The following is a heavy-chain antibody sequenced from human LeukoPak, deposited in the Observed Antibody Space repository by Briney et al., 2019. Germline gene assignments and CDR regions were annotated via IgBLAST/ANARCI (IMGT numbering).Heavy chain of an antibody. CDR1: GFTFSSYS. D-gene: IGHD3-10*01. J-gene: IGHJ4*02. V-gene: IGHV3-21*01. CDR3: ARGPAYGARSDYLDY. Sequence: GGSLRLSCAASGFTFSSYSMNWVRQAPGKGLEWVSSISSSSSYIYYADSLKGRFTISRDNAKNSLFLQMNSLRAEDTALYYCARGPAYGARSDYLDYWGQGTLVTVSS. CDR2: ISSSSSYI.